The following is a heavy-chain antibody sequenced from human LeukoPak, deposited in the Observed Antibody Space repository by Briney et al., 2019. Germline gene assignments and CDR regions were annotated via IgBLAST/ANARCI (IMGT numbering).Heavy chain of an antibody. D-gene: IGHD2-21*01. Sequence: GRSLRLSCAASGFTFSSYAMHWVRQAPGKGLEWVAVISYDGSNKYYADSVKGRFTISRDNSKNTLYLQMNSLRAEDTAVYYCARIALRNIDYWGQGTLVTVSS. J-gene: IGHJ4*02. CDR3: ARIALRNIDY. CDR2: ISYDGSNK. V-gene: IGHV3-30-3*01. CDR1: GFTFSSYA.